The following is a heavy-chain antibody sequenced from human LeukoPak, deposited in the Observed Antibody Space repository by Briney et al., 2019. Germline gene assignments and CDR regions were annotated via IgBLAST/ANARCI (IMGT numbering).Heavy chain of an antibody. J-gene: IGHJ5*02. V-gene: IGHV4-61*01. CDR2: IYYSGST. CDR1: GGSISGSISSYY. CDR3: ARGVPSIRITMVRGLAWFDP. D-gene: IGHD3-10*01. Sequence: SETLSLTCTVSGGSISGSISSYYWNWIRQPPGKGLEWIGYIYYSGSTNYNPSLKSRVTISVDTSKNQFSLKMTSVTAADTAVYYCARGVPSIRITMVRGLAWFDPWGQGTLVTVSS.